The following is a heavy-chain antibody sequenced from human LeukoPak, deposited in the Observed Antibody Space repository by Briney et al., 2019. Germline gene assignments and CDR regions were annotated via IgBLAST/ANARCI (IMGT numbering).Heavy chain of an antibody. Sequence: PGGSLRLSCTASGFTFSNYWMHWVRQAPGKGLVWVSRINSDGSNTSYADSVKSRFTISRDNAKNTLYLQMNSLRAEDTAVYYCSYCSSTSCYAFWGQGTLVTVSS. V-gene: IGHV3-74*01. CDR1: GFTFSNYW. D-gene: IGHD2-2*01. CDR3: SYCSSTSCYAF. J-gene: IGHJ4*02. CDR2: INSDGSNT.